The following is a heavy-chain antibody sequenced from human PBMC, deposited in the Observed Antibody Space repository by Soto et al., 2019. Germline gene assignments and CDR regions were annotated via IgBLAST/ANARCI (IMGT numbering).Heavy chain of an antibody. V-gene: IGHV4-59*01. CDR2: IYYTGST. J-gene: IGHJ5*02. Sequence: NPSETLSLTCTFSGRPITGDYRGCIRQPPGNALDYIGHIYYTGSTRYNPSLTSRVTISLDTSREQFSLKLTSVTAADTAVYYCARGRHCTSTSCFGFPSIWFDPWGQGTLVTVSS. D-gene: IGHD2-2*01. CDR3: ARGRHCTSTSCFGFPSIWFDP. CDR1: GRPITGDY.